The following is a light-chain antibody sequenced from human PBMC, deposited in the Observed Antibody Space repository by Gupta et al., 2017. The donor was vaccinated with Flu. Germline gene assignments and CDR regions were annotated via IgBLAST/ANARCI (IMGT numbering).Light chain of an antibody. CDR2: ATS. J-gene: IGKJ4*01. V-gene: IGKV1-39*01. CDR1: QSITSY. Sequence: PSSLSASVGDRVTITCRASQSITSYLNWYQQKPGKAPNLLIYATSTLQSGVPSRFSGSGSGTDFTLTISRLQPEDFATYYCQQRDSLPLTFGGGTKVEI. CDR3: QQRDSLPLT.